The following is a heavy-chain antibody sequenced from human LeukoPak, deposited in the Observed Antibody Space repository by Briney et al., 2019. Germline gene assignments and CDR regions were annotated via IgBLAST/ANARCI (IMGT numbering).Heavy chain of an antibody. D-gene: IGHD4-23*01. CDR1: GFTFSSHG. Sequence: PGGSLRLSCAASGFTFSSHGMHWVRQAPGKGLEWVAVIWYDGSNKYYAESVKGRFTISRDNSKDTLHLQMNSLRAEDTAVYYCAKGSYGGNPYYYYGMDVWGQGTTVTVSS. J-gene: IGHJ6*02. CDR3: AKGSYGGNPYYYYGMDV. CDR2: IWYDGSNK. V-gene: IGHV3-33*06.